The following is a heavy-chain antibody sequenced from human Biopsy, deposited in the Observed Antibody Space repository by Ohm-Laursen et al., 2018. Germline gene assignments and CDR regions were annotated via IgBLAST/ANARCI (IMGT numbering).Heavy chain of an antibody. CDR2: IFDRGTT. D-gene: IGHD3-10*01. CDR1: GDSISRSY. J-gene: IGHJ4*02. CDR3: AHGSGSYYKWDF. V-gene: IGHV4-59*08. Sequence: GTLSLTCTLSGDSISRSYWSWIRQSPGKGLEWVGHIFDRGTTNYNPSLKSRVTMSVDTPKKKFSLRMTSVTAADTAVYYCAHGSGSYYKWDFWGRGTLVTVSS.